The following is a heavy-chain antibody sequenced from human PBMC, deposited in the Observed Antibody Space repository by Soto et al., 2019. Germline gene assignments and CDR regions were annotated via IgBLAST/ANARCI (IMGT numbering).Heavy chain of an antibody. Sequence: SETLSLTCTVSGGSISSYYWSWIRQPPGKGLEWIGYIYYSGSTNYNPSLKSRVTISVDTSKNQFSLKLSSVTAADTAVYYCARGEMELPYYWGQGTLVTVSS. CDR1: GGSISSYY. J-gene: IGHJ4*02. CDR3: ARGEMELPYY. V-gene: IGHV4-59*08. CDR2: IYYSGST. D-gene: IGHD1-26*01.